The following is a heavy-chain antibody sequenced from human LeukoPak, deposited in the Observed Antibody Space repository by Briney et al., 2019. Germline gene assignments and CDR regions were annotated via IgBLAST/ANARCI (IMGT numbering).Heavy chain of an antibody. CDR2: IKQDGDEK. D-gene: IGHD1-26*01. Sequence: PGGSLRLSCAASGFTFSSYWMSWVRQAPGKGLEWVANIKQDGDEKYYVDSVKGRFTISRDNAKNSLYLQMNSLRAEDTAVYYCAREPWVGATRGGAFDIWGQGTMVTVSS. CDR1: GFTFSSYW. CDR3: AREPWVGATRGGAFDI. J-gene: IGHJ3*02. V-gene: IGHV3-7*03.